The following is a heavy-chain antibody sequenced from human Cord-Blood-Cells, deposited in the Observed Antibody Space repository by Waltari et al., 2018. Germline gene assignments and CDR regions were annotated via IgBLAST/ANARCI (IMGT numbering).Heavy chain of an antibody. J-gene: IGHJ4*02. CDR2: IIPILGTA. CDR1: GGTFSSYA. Sequence: QVQLVQSGAEVKKPGSSVKVSCKASGGTFSSYAISWVRQAPGQGLEWRGGIIPILGTAKYAQKFQGRVTITADESTSTAYMELSSLRSEDTAVYYCASVGRYCSGGSCYFDYWGQGTLVTVSS. V-gene: IGHV1-69*01. D-gene: IGHD2-15*01. CDR3: ASVGRYCSGGSCYFDY.